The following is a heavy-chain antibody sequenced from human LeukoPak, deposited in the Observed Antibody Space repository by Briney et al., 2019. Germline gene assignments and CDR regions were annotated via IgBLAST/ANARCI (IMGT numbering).Heavy chain of an antibody. Sequence: GGSLRLSCAASGFTFSNAWMSWVRQAPGKGLEWVGRIKSKTDGGTTDYAAPVKGRFTISRDDSKNTLYLRMNSLKTEDTAVYYCTTDRYYDLTGHDYWGQGTLVTVSS. CDR3: TTDRYYDLTGHDY. J-gene: IGHJ4*02. CDR2: IKSKTDGGTT. D-gene: IGHD3-22*01. V-gene: IGHV3-15*01. CDR1: GFTFSNAW.